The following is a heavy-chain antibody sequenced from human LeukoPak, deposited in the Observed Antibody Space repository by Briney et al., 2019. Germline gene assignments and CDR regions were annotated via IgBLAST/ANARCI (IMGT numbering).Heavy chain of an antibody. Sequence: SVKVSCKASGGTFSSYAISWVRQAPGQGLEWMGGIIPIFGTANYARKFQGSVTITADESTSTTYMELSSLRSEDSAVYYCARGYGNYYYYYYMDVWGKGTTVTVSS. CDR1: GGTFSSYA. V-gene: IGHV1-69*01. CDR3: ARGYGNYYYYYYMDV. CDR2: IIPIFGTA. D-gene: IGHD1-14*01. J-gene: IGHJ6*03.